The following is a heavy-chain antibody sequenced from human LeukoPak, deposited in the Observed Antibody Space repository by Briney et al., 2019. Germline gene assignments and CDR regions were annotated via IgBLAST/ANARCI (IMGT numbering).Heavy chain of an antibody. Sequence: ASVKVSCKASGYTFTSYDINWVRQATGQGLEWMGWMNPNSGNTGYAQKFQGRVTMTRNTSISTAYMELSSLRSEDTAVYYCARVSSSWSSYYYYYMGVWGKGTTVTISS. V-gene: IGHV1-8*01. CDR1: GYTFTSYD. CDR3: ARVSSSWSSYYYYYMGV. D-gene: IGHD6-13*01. J-gene: IGHJ6*03. CDR2: MNPNSGNT.